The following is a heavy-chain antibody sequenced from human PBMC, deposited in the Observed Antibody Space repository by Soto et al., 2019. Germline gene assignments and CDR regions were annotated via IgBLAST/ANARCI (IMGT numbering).Heavy chain of an antibody. CDR3: ARSAIATHWFFDL. J-gene: IGHJ2*01. D-gene: IGHD5-18*01. CDR1: GGPISSSSYY. V-gene: IGHV4-39*01. CDR2: IHYTGYT. Sequence: SETLSLTCSVSGGPISSSSYYWGWIRQAPGKGLEWLATIHYTGYTYHNPPLKSHVTISVDTSKDQFSLELTSVTAADTALYYCARSAIATHWFFDLWGRGTLVTVSS.